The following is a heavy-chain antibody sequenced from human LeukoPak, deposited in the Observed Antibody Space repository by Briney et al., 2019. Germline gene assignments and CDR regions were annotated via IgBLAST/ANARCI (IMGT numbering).Heavy chain of an antibody. J-gene: IGHJ1*01. D-gene: IGHD4-23*01. CDR1: GFTFSSYG. CDR3: AKDRGLTTVVTPGYFQH. Sequence: PGRSLRLSCAASGFTFSSYGMLWVRQAPGKGLEWVAVISYDGSNKYYADSVKGRFTISRDNSKNTLYLQMNSLRAEDTAVYYCAKDRGLTTVVTPGYFQHWGQGTLVTVSS. CDR2: ISYDGSNK. V-gene: IGHV3-30*18.